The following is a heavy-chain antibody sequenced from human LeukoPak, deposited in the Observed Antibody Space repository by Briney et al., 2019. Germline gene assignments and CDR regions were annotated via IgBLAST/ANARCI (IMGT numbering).Heavy chain of an antibody. Sequence: ASVKVSCKASGGTFSSYAVSWVRQAPGQGLEWLGGIIPIFGTANYAQKFQGRVTITADESTSTAYMELSSLRSEDTAVYYCARVVSTYYDSWSGPNWFDPWGQGTLVTVSS. V-gene: IGHV1-69*13. CDR1: GGTFSSYA. CDR3: ARVVSTYYDSWSGPNWFDP. D-gene: IGHD3-3*01. J-gene: IGHJ5*02. CDR2: IIPIFGTA.